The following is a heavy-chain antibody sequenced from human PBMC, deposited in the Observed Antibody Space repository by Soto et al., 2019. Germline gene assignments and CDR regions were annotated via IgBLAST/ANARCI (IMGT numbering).Heavy chain of an antibody. Sequence: SETLSLTCFVSGGSIGSGGYYWSWIRQHPGKGLEWIGYIYYSGITYYNPSLKSRVTISVDTSKNQFSLKLSSVTAADTAVYYCARYPGYYFDYRGQGTRCTASS. CDR3: ARYPGYYFDY. V-gene: IGHV4-31*03. J-gene: IGHJ4*02. CDR2: IYYSGIT. CDR1: GGSIGSGGYY.